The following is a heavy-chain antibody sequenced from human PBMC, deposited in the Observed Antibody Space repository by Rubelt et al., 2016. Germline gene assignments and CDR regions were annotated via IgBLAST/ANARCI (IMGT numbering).Heavy chain of an antibody. D-gene: IGHD4-17*01. CDR3: ARTDYGDYNDAFDI. Sequence: VQPGGSLSLSCVASAFTFSSYVMHWVRQAPGKGLEWVAVMSSDGSTEYYADSVKGRFTISRDNSKNTLYLQMNSLRAEDTAVYYCARTDYGDYNDAFDIWGQGTMVTVSS. J-gene: IGHJ3*02. V-gene: IGHV3-30*14. CDR2: MSSDGSTE. CDR1: AFTFSSYV.